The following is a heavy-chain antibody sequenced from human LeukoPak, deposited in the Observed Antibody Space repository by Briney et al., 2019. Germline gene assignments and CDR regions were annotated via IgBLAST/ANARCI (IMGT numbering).Heavy chain of an antibody. CDR2: IYPGDSDT. CDR3: ARGYTYGPVAGWFDP. D-gene: IGHD5-18*01. V-gene: IGHV5-51*01. J-gene: IGHJ5*02. CDR1: GYSFTSCC. Sequence: GESLKISCKGSGYSFTSCCIGWVRQMPGKGLEWMGIIYPGDSDTKYSPSFQGQVTISADKSISTAYLQWSSLKASDTAIYYCARGYTYGPVAGWFDPWGQGTLVTVSS.